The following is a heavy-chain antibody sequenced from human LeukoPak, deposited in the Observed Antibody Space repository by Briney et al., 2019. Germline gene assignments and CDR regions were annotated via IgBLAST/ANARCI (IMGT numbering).Heavy chain of an antibody. Sequence: GGSLRLSCAASGFTFGSYWMSWVRQALGKGLEWVANIKQDGSEKYYVDSVKGRFTISRDNAKNSLYLQMNSLRADDTGVYYCARDKTAFGFDIWGQGTMVTVSS. D-gene: IGHD1-1*01. V-gene: IGHV3-7*03. J-gene: IGHJ3*02. CDR2: IKQDGSEK. CDR3: ARDKTAFGFDI. CDR1: GFTFGSYW.